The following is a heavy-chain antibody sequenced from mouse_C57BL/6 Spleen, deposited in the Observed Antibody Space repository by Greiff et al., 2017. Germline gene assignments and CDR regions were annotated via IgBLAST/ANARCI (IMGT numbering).Heavy chain of an antibody. CDR1: GYAFSSYW. CDR3: ARESRQLYYAMDY. V-gene: IGHV1-80*01. D-gene: IGHD3-2*01. J-gene: IGHJ4*01. CDR2: IYPGDGDT. Sequence: QVQLKESGAELVKPGASVKISCKASGYAFSSYWMNWVKPRPGKGLEWIGQIYPGDGDTNYNGKFKGKATLTADKSSSTAYMQLSSLTSEDSAVYFCARESRQLYYAMDYWGQGTSLTVSS.